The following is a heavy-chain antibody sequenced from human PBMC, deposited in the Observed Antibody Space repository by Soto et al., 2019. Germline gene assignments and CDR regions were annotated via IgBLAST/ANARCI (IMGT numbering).Heavy chain of an antibody. Sequence: EASVKVSCKASGYTFTSYGISWVRQAPGQGLEWMGWISGYNGNTKSAQKLQGRVTMTTDTSTSTAYMELRSLRSDDTAVYYCARDLGGQIVDYWGQGTLVTVSS. CDR1: GYTFTSYG. J-gene: IGHJ4*02. CDR3: ARDLGGQIVDY. V-gene: IGHV1-18*01. CDR2: ISGYNGNT. D-gene: IGHD1-26*01.